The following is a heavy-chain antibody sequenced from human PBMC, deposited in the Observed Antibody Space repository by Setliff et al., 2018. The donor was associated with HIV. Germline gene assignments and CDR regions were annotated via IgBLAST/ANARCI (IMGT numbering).Heavy chain of an antibody. CDR2: INVGKGDT. Sequence: ASVKVSCKASVYTFTTYSLHWVRQAPGHSLEWVGWINVGKGDTKYSQELQDRVTITRDTSANTAYMELSSLRSDDTAVYFCVRGALLAAFDFDYWGQGTLVTVSS. CDR3: VRGALLAAFDFDY. D-gene: IGHD3-10*01. CDR1: VYTFTTYS. J-gene: IGHJ4*01. V-gene: IGHV1-3*01.